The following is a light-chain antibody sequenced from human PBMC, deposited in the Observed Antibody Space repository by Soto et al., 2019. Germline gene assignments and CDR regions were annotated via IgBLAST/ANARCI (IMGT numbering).Light chain of an antibody. Sequence: EIVLTQSPGTLSLSPGERATLSCRASQSVSSSYLAWYQQKPGQAPRLLIYGASSRATGIPARFSGSGSGTDFTLTISRLEPEDFAVYYCQQYGSSQTWTFCQGTKVEIK. J-gene: IGKJ1*01. CDR3: QQYGSSQTWT. CDR2: GAS. V-gene: IGKV3-20*01. CDR1: QSVSSSY.